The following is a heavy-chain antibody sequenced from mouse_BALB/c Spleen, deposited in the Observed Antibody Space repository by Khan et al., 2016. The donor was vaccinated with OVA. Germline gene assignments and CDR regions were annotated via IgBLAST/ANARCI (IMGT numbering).Heavy chain of an antibody. CDR1: GYTFTNYG. D-gene: IGHD2-14*01. V-gene: IGHV9-3-1*01. CDR3: AGPPDFSGTLDH. J-gene: IGHJ4*01. Sequence: QIQLVQSGPELKKPGETVKISCKASGYTFTNYGMNWVKQSPGKALKWMGWINTYTGEPTYADDFKGRFAFSLETSASTAYLQINNLKNEDTATYVGAGPPDFSGTLDHWGQGTSVTVSS. CDR2: INTYTGEP.